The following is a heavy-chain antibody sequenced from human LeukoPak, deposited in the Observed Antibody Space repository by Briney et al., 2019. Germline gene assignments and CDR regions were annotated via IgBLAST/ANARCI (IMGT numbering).Heavy chain of an antibody. D-gene: IGHD7-27*01. Sequence: ASVKVSCKASGYTFTGYYMHWVRQAPGQGLEWMGRINPNSGGTNYAQKFQGRVTMTRDTSISTAYMELSRLRSDDTAVYYCARDAQLGISFNYYYGMDVWGQGTTVTVSS. CDR2: INPNSGGT. J-gene: IGHJ6*02. CDR3: ARDAQLGISFNYYYGMDV. CDR1: GYTFTGYY. V-gene: IGHV1-2*06.